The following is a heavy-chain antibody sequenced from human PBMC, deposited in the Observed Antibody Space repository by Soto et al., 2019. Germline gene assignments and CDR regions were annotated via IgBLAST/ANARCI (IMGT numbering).Heavy chain of an antibody. CDR2: INHSGST. CDR3: ARFGGRFSGGY. Sequence: PSETLSLTCAVYGGSFSGYYWSWIRQPPGKGLEWIGEINHSGSTNYNPSLKSRVTISVDTSKNQFSLKLSSVTAADTAVYYCARFGGRFSGGYWGQGTLVTVSS. V-gene: IGHV4-34*01. CDR1: GGSFSGYY. D-gene: IGHD3-10*01. J-gene: IGHJ4*02.